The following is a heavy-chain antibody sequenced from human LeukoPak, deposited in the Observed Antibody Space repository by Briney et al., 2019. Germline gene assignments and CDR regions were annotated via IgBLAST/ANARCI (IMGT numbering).Heavy chain of an antibody. CDR1: GYTFSPYW. CDR2: ISNGGGAT. Sequence: GGSLRLSCVASGYTFSPYWMSWVRQIPGKGLEWVASISNGGGATYYVDSVRGRFTISRDDAKNSLFLQMNGLRSDDTAVYYCTREDYVPDSWGQGTLVTVSS. J-gene: IGHJ5*02. CDR3: TREDYVPDS. V-gene: IGHV3-7*03. D-gene: IGHD3-10*02.